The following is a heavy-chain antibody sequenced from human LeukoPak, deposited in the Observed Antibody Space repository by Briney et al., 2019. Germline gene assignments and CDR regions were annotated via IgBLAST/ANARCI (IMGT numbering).Heavy chain of an antibody. Sequence: ASVKVSCKASGYTFTGYYMHWVRQAPGQGLEWMGWINPNSGGTNYAQKFQGRVTMTRDTSISTAYMELSRLRSDDTAVYYCARVRPQLRYFDWLFFFDYWGQGTLVTVSS. D-gene: IGHD3-9*01. CDR2: INPNSGGT. J-gene: IGHJ4*02. CDR3: ARVRPQLRYFDWLFFFDY. V-gene: IGHV1-2*02. CDR1: GYTFTGYY.